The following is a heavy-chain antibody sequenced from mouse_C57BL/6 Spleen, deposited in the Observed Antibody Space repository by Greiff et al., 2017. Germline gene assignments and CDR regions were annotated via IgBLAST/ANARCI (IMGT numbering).Heavy chain of an antibody. D-gene: IGHD2-5*01. CDR2: IYPGDGDT. V-gene: IGHV1-82*01. J-gene: IGHJ4*01. Sequence: QVQLQQSGPELVKPGASVKISCKASGYAFSSSWMNWVKQRPGTGLEWIGRIYPGDGDTNYNGKFKGKATLTAAKSSCTASMQLSSLTSEDSAFYFCARSGAYYRNYDDMDYWGQGTSVTVST. CDR1: GYAFSSSW. CDR3: ARSGAYYRNYDDMDY.